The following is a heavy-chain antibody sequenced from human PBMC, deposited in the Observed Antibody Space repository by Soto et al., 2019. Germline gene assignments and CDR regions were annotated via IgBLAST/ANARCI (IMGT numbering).Heavy chain of an antibody. CDR1: GGTFSSYA. D-gene: IGHD3-10*01. CDR2: IIPIFGTA. J-gene: IGHJ6*02. V-gene: IGHV1-69*13. Sequence: SVKVSCKASGGTFSSYAISWVRQAPGQGLEWMGGIIPIFGTANYAQKFQGRVTITADESTSTAYMELSSLRSEDTAVYYCARVGEITMVRGVTEHYYYGMDVWGQGTTVTVSS. CDR3: ARVGEITMVRGVTEHYYYGMDV.